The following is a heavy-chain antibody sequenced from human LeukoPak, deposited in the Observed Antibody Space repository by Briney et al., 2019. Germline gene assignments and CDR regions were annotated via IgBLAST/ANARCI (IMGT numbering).Heavy chain of an antibody. V-gene: IGHV4-59*01. CDR2: IFYSGST. Sequence: SETLSLTCSVSGGFISSYYWSWIRQPPGKGLEWIGYIFYSGSTKYNPSLESRVTISVDTSKNQSSLKLSSVTAADTAVYYCARAPPVLGGIPDYWGQGTLVTVSS. D-gene: IGHD4-23*01. CDR1: GGFISSYY. CDR3: ARAPPVLGGIPDY. J-gene: IGHJ4*02.